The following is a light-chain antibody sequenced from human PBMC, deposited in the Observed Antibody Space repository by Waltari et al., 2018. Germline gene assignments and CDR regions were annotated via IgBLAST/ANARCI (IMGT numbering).Light chain of an antibody. CDR3: QQSHSFPFT. CDR1: QSISNY. CDR2: TAS. V-gene: IGKV1-39*01. J-gene: IGKJ5*01. Sequence: DIQLTQSPSSLSASVGDGVTITCQTSQSISNYLNWYQQKPGKAPNLLIYTASTLQSGGPSGFSGSGSGTDFTLTINNLQPEDFATDYCQQSHSFPFTFGQGTRVEI.